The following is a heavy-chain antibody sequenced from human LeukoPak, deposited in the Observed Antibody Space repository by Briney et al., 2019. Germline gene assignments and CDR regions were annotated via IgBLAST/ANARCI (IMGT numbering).Heavy chain of an antibody. CDR3: AKDLIPRWLQRDY. Sequence: GGSLRLSCGASRFSFSSYGMHWVRQAPGKGLEWVAFIRYDGSRKNYADSLKGRFTISRDNSRNMLYLQMNSLRAEDTAVYYCAKDLIPRWLQRDYWGQGTLVTVSS. J-gene: IGHJ4*02. V-gene: IGHV3-30*02. CDR1: RFSFSSYG. D-gene: IGHD5-24*01. CDR2: IRYDGSRK.